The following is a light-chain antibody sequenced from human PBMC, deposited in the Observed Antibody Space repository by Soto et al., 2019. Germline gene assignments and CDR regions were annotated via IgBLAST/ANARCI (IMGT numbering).Light chain of an antibody. CDR3: QRYDNWPLT. CDR2: HTS. V-gene: IGKV3D-15*01. CDR1: QYISHN. Sequence: EIVMTQSPATLSVSPGESATLSCRASQYISHNLAWYQQRPGLAPRLLIYHTSTRAAGVPARFSASGSGTEFSLTISSLQSEDFAVYYCQRYDNWPLTFGGGTKVDIK. J-gene: IGKJ4*01.